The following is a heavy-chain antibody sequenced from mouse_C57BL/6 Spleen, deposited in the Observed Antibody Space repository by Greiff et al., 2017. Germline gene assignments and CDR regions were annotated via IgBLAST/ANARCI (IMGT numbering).Heavy chain of an antibody. CDR2: ISSGSSTI. CDR1: GFTFSGYG. CDR3: ATPDYYGSSYYAMDY. D-gene: IGHD1-1*01. J-gene: IGHJ4*01. Sequence: EVQGVESGGGLVKPGGSLKLSCAASGFTFSGYGMHWVRQAPEKGLEWVAYISSGSSTIYYADTVKGRFTISSDNAKNTLFLQMTSLRSEDTAMYYCATPDYYGSSYYAMDYWGQGASVTFSS. V-gene: IGHV5-17*01.